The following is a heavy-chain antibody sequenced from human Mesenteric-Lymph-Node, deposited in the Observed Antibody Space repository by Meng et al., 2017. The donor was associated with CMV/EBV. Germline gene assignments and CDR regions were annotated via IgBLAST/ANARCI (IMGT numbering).Heavy chain of an antibody. CDR1: GFSFNTYS. D-gene: IGHD3-3*01. V-gene: IGHV3-21*01. J-gene: IGHJ4*02. CDR2: ISSGSDYR. Sequence: GGSLRLSCAASGFSFNTYSMSWVRQDPGKGLEWVSTISSGSDYRSYGDSVKGRFTMSRDNVKNSLYLQMTSLRVGDTAVCYCATLYDFWGHWGQGTLVTVSS. CDR3: ATLYDFWGH.